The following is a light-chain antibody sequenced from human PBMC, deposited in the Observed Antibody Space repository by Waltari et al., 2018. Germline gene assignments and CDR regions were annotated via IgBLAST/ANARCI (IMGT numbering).Light chain of an antibody. CDR1: MVKGQY. V-gene: IGLV3-19*01. CDR2: GRS. J-gene: IGLJ3*02. CDR3: SSRDGNVWV. Sequence: SSELTQDPAVSVALGQTVRITCHGDMVKGQYVSWYQLTPGQAPRLVLYGRSTRPSGIPGRFSGSTSGNTASLVIAGAQADDEAEYYCSSRDGNVWVFGGGTKLTVL.